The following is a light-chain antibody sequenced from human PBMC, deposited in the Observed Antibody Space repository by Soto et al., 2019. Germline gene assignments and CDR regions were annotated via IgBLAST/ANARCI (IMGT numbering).Light chain of an antibody. V-gene: IGLV2-8*01. CDR1: SSDVGGYNY. J-gene: IGLJ1*01. Sequence: QSALTQPPSASGSPGQSVTISCTGTSSDVGGYNYVSWYQQHPGKAPKLMIYEVNKRPSGVPDRFSGSKSGNTASLTVSGLQAEDEAYYYCSAYAGSNNLGVFGTGTKLTVL. CDR2: EVN. CDR3: SAYAGSNNLGV.